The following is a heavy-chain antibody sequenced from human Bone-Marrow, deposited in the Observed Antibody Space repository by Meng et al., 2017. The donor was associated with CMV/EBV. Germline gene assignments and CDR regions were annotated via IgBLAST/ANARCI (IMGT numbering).Heavy chain of an antibody. D-gene: IGHD6-6*01. CDR3: ARGARLAV. J-gene: IGHJ6*02. Sequence: GSLRLSCTVSGYSISSGYYWGWIRQPPGKGLEWIGSIYHSGSTYYNPSLKSRVTISVDTSKNQFSLKLSSVTAADTAVYYCARGARLAVWGQGTTVTVSS. V-gene: IGHV4-38-2*02. CDR1: GYSISSGYY. CDR2: IYHSGST.